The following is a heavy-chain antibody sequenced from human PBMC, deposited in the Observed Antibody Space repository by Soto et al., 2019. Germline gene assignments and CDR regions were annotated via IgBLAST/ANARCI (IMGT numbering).Heavy chain of an antibody. CDR3: ARASASSMLRGVIIN. V-gene: IGHV4-4*02. CDR1: GGSITSDNW. J-gene: IGHJ4*02. Sequence: QVQLQESGPGLVKPSETLSLTCAFSGGSITSDNWWTWVRQTPGKGLAWIGEMYHSGATNYSPSLKSRVTILADKSQNQFPLKLTSVTVADSALYYCARASASSMLRGVIINLGQGTLVTVSS. D-gene: IGHD3-10*01. CDR2: MYHSGAT.